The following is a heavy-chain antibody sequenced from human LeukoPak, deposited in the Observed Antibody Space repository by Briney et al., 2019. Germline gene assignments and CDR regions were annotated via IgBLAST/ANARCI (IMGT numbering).Heavy chain of an antibody. CDR3: ARATSIAARRGYYYYYMDV. CDR2: MNPNSGNT. J-gene: IGHJ6*03. CDR1: GYTFTSYD. Sequence: ASVKVSCKASGYTFTSYDINWVRQATGQGLEWMGWMNPNSGNTDYAQKFQGRVTMTRNTSISTAYMELSSLRSEDTAVYYCARATSIAARRGYYYYYMDVWGKGTTVTVSS. D-gene: IGHD6-6*01. V-gene: IGHV1-8*01.